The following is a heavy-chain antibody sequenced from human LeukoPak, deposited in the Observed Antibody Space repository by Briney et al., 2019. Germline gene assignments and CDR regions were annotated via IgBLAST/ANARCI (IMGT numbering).Heavy chain of an antibody. V-gene: IGHV3-7*01. CDR1: GFTFGGYW. Sequence: GGSLRLSCAASGFTFGGYWMSWVRQAPGKGLEWVANIKQDGSEKYYVDSVKGRFTISRDNAKNSLYLQMNSLRAEDTAVYYCARERSEGCGYYYGYWGQGTLVTVSS. J-gene: IGHJ4*02. CDR2: IKQDGSEK. D-gene: IGHD3-22*01. CDR3: ARERSEGCGYYYGY.